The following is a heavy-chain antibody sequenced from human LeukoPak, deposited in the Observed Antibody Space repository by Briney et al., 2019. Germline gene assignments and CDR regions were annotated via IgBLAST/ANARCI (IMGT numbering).Heavy chain of an antibody. V-gene: IGHV3-30*01. J-gene: IGHJ4*02. CDR2: ISYVGSNK. CDR1: GFTFSSYA. Sequence: GRSLRLSCAASGFTFSSYAMHWVRQAPGKGLEWVAVISYVGSNKYYADSVKGRFTISRDNSKNTLYLQMDSLRAEDTAVYYCARDGVAAAGYFDYWGQGTLVTVSS. D-gene: IGHD6-13*01. CDR3: ARDGVAAAGYFDY.